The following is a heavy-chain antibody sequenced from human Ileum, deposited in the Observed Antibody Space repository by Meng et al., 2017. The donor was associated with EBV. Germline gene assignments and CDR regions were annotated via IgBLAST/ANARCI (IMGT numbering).Heavy chain of an antibody. D-gene: IGHD1-26*01. CDR3: ARVVEGATSWLDR. V-gene: IGHV1-18*01. J-gene: IGHJ5*02. CDR2: ISAFNGNT. Sequence: QCPLGHFSAGVKTPGASVKVSCKASGYTFTSYGINWVRQAPGQGLEWMGWISAFNGNTDYAQKFQGRVTMTTDTSTTTTYMELRSLRSDDTAVYYCARVVEGATSWLDRWGQGTLVTVSS. CDR1: GYTFTSYG.